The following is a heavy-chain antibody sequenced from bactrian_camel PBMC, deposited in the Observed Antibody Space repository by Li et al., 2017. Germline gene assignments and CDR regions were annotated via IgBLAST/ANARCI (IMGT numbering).Heavy chain of an antibody. CDR1: GHSRGSNC. CDR2: IYTGSGNT. Sequence: HVQLVESGGGSVQTGGSLRLSCVVSGHSRGSNCVGWYRLPPGRAPAEREGVARIYTGSGNTYYADSVKGRFTISRDGAENTVYLQMNGLKPEDTAMYYCAAQPYSAGDVRRRRDVRCGLEGDFDYWGQGTQVTVS. V-gene: IGHV3S54*01. J-gene: IGHJ4*01. CDR3: AAQPYSAGDVRRRRDVRCGLEGDFDY. D-gene: IGHD6*01.